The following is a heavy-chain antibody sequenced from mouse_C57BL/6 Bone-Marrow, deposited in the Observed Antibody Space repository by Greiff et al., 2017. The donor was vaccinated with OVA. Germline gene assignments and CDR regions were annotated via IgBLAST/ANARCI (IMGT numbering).Heavy chain of an antibody. Sequence: SGAELVRPGASVKMSCKASGYTFTSYNMHWVKQTPRQGLEWIGAIYPGNGDTSYNQKFKGKATLTVDKSSSTAYMQLSSLTSEDSAVYFYARWDYFHWYFEVWGTGTTVTVSA. CDR3: ARWDYFHWYFEV. V-gene: IGHV1-12*01. CDR2: IYPGNGDT. CDR1: GYTFTSYN. J-gene: IGHJ1*03. D-gene: IGHD1-1*01.